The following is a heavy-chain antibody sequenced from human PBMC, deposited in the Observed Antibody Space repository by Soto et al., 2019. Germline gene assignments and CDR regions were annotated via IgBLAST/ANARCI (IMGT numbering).Heavy chain of an antibody. CDR3: ARGYCSGGSCYPGGIYYYYYGMDV. J-gene: IGHJ6*02. V-gene: IGHV1-46*01. CDR1: GYTFTGYY. D-gene: IGHD2-15*01. Sequence: ASVKVSCKSSGYTFTGYYMHWVRPAPGQGLEWMGIINPSGGSTSYAQKFQGRVTMTRDTSTSTVYMELSSMRSEDTAVYYCARGYCSGGSCYPGGIYYYYYGMDVWGQGTTVTVSS. CDR2: INPSGGST.